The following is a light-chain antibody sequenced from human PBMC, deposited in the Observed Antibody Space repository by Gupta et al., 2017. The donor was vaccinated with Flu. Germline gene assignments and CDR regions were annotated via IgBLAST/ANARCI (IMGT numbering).Light chain of an antibody. CDR3: AAWDDKLSGLV. J-gene: IGLJ3*02. CDR2: RNY. CDR1: SSNIASNY. V-gene: IGLV1-47*01. Sequence: QSVLTQPPSASGAPGPRVTISCSGGSSNIASNYVSWYQQFPGTAPKLLIYRNYQRSSGVPDRFSASTSVTSASLAISGLRSDDEAEYFCAAWDDKLSGLVVGGGTKGTVL.